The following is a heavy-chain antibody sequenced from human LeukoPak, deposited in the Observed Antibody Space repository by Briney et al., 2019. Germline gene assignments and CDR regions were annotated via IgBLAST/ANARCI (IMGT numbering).Heavy chain of an antibody. CDR2: IRYDGSKQ. V-gene: IGHV3-30*02. Sequence: PGGSLRLTCAVSAFTFTSYGMHWVRQAPGKGLEWVAFIRYDGSKQYYIDSVKGRFTVSRDNSKNTLHLKMNNLRAEDTAVYYGAKDLGTKQNAPGYFDYGGQGTLVTVSS. CDR1: AFTFTSYG. J-gene: IGHJ4*02. CDR3: AKDLGTKQNAPGYFDY. D-gene: IGHD1-1*01.